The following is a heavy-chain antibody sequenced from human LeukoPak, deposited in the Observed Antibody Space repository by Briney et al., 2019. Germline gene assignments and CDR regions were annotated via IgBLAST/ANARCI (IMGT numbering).Heavy chain of an antibody. J-gene: IGHJ6*02. CDR3: ARVRLLSPSGPYYYGMDV. V-gene: IGHV4-34*01. CDR2: INHSGST. CDR1: GGSFSGYY. D-gene: IGHD5-12*01. Sequence: SETLSLTCAVYGGSFSGYYWSWIRQPPGKGLEWIGEINHSGSTNYNPSLKSRVTISVDTSKNQFSLKLSSVTAADTAVYYCARVRLLSPSGPYYYGMDVWGQGTTVTVSS.